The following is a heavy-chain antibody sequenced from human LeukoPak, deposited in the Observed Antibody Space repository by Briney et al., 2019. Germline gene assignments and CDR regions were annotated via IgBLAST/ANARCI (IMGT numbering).Heavy chain of an antibody. V-gene: IGHV3-72*01. CDR2: IRRGSNSYTT. J-gene: IGHJ3*02. CDR1: GFAFSDYT. D-gene: IGHD3-16*01. CDR3: TRDGGEGGNSAFDI. Sequence: GGSLRLSCAASGFAFSDYTLDWVRQAPGKGLEWVGRIRRGSNSYTTEYAASVKGRFIISRDDSKNSLYLHMNSLQTEDTAVYHCTRDGGEGGNSAFDIWGQGTKVTVSS.